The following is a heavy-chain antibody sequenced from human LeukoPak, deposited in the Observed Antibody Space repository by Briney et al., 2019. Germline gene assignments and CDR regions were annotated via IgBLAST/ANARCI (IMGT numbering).Heavy chain of an antibody. CDR2: IYSGGST. Sequence: PGGSLRLSCAASGFTVSSNYMSWVRQAPGKGLEWVSVIYSGGSTYYADSVKGRFTISRDNSKNTLYLQMNSLRAEDKAVYYCARDSAVHYYMDVWGKGTTVTVSS. V-gene: IGHV3-66*02. CDR3: ARDSAVHYYMDV. CDR1: GFTVSSNY. D-gene: IGHD3-10*01. J-gene: IGHJ6*03.